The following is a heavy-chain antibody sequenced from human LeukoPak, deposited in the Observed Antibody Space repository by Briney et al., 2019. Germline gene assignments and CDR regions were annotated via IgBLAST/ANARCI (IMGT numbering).Heavy chain of an antibody. CDR3: ARVSGYDWESFYDY. CDR1: GGSISSYY. J-gene: IGHJ4*02. Sequence: PSETLSLTCTVSGGSISSYYWSWIRQPPGKGLEWIGYIYYSGSTNYNPSLKSRVTISVDTSKDQFSLKLSSVTAADTAVYYCARVSGYDWESFYDYWGQGTLVTVSS. CDR2: IYYSGST. D-gene: IGHD5-12*01. V-gene: IGHV4-59*01.